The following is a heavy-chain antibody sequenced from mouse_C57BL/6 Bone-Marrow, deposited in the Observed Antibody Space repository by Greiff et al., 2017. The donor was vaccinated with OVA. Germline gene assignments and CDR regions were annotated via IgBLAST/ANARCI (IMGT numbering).Heavy chain of an antibody. Sequence: VQLQQPGAELVKPGASVKMSCTASGSTFTSYWITWVNQRPDQGLEWIGDIYPGGGSTNYNEKVKSKATLTVDTSSSTAYMQLSSLTSEDSAVYYCARGDDGFKWYFDVWGTGTTVTVSS. CDR3: ARGDDGFKWYFDV. J-gene: IGHJ1*03. D-gene: IGHD2-3*01. CDR2: IYPGGGST. V-gene: IGHV1-55*01. CDR1: GSTFTSYW.